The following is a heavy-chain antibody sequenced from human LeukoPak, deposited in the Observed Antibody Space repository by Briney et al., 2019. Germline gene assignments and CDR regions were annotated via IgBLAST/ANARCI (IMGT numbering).Heavy chain of an antibody. J-gene: IGHJ4*02. CDR1: GLTFSSYN. D-gene: IGHD3-9*01. CDR3: ARGLVFDCLLSGLDY. Sequence: GGSLRLSCAASGLTFSSYNMNWVRQAPGKGLEWVSFISSSSNYIYYTDSVKGRFTISRDNAKNSLFLQMNSLRAEDRAVYSCARGLVFDCLLSGLDYWGQGTLVTVSS. V-gene: IGHV3-21*01. CDR2: ISSSSNYI.